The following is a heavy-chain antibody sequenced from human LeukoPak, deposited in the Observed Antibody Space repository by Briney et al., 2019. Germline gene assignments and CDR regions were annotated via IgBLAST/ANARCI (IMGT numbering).Heavy chain of an antibody. J-gene: IGHJ4*02. V-gene: IGHV3-30*02. CDR3: TSRIVVHLDY. D-gene: IGHD3-22*01. CDR2: LRYDGNNN. Sequence: GGSLRLSCAASGFTFSTYGMHWVRQAPGKGLEWVAFLRYDGNNNYYADSVKGRFTISRDNSKNTLYLQMNSLRPEDTAVYYCTSRIVVHLDYWGQGTLVTVSS. CDR1: GFTFSTYG.